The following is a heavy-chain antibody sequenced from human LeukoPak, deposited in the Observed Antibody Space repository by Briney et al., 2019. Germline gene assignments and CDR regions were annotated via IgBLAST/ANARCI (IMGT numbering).Heavy chain of an antibody. Sequence: ASVKVSCKASGYTFTSYDINWVRQATGQGLEWMGWMNPNSCNTGYAQKFQGRGTMTRNTSISTAYMELSSLRSEDTAVYYCAITSSILHLHPDYWGQGTLVTVSS. CDR3: AITSSILHLHPDY. V-gene: IGHV1-8*01. CDR2: MNPNSCNT. D-gene: IGHD2-15*01. CDR1: GYTFTSYD. J-gene: IGHJ4*02.